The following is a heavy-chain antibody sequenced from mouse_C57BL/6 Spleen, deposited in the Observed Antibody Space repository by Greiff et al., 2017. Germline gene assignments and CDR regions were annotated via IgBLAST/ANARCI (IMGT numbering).Heavy chain of an antibody. V-gene: IGHV1-66*01. Sequence: QVQLQQSGPELVKPGASVKISCKASGFSFTSYYIHWVKQRPGQGLEWIGWIYPGSGNTKYNEKFKGKATLTADPSTSTAYMQLSSLTSEDSAVYYCARPVNYAYAMDYWGQGTSVTVSS. D-gene: IGHD1-1*02. CDR1: GFSFTSYY. J-gene: IGHJ4*01. CDR2: IYPGSGNT. CDR3: ARPVNYAYAMDY.